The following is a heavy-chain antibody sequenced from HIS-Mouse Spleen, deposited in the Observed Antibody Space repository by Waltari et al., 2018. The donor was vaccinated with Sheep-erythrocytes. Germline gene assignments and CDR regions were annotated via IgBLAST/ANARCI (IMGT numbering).Heavy chain of an antibody. CDR2: IYYSGST. Sequence: QLQLQESGPGLVKPSETLSLTCTVSGGSISSSSYYWGWIRQPPGKGLEWIGSIYYSGSTYCNRSLKSRVTISVDTSKNEFSLKLSSVTAADTAVYYCARLYYYDSSGYYFDYWGQGTLVTVSS. CDR1: GGSISSSSYY. J-gene: IGHJ4*02. D-gene: IGHD3-22*01. CDR3: ARLYYYDSSGYYFDY. V-gene: IGHV4-39*01.